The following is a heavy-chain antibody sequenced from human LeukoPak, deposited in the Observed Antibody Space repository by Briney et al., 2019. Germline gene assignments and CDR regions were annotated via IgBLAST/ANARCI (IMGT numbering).Heavy chain of an antibody. CDR1: VGSFSGYY. CDR2: INHSGST. Sequence: PSETLSLTFAGYVGSFSGYYWSWIRQPPGKGLEWIGEINHSGSTNYNPSLKSRVTISVDTSKNRFSLKLRSVTAADTAVYYCATTPGYCSGGSCLHTPTWFDPWGQGTLVTVSS. V-gene: IGHV4-34*01. D-gene: IGHD2-15*01. CDR3: ATTPGYCSGGSCLHTPTWFDP. J-gene: IGHJ5*02.